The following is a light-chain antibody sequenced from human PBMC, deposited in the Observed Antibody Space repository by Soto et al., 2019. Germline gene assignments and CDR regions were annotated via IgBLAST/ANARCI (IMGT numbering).Light chain of an antibody. CDR3: QQSYSTPLYT. Sequence: AIQLTQSPSSLSASVGDRVTITCRASQGISSALAWYQQKPGKAPKLLIYEASSLESGVPSRFSGSGSGTDFTLTISSLQPEDFATYYCQQSYSTPLYTFGQGTKLEIK. J-gene: IGKJ2*01. CDR2: EAS. V-gene: IGKV1-13*02. CDR1: QGISSA.